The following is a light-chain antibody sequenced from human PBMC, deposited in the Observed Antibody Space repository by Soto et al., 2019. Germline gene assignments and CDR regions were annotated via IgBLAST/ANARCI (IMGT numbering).Light chain of an antibody. Sequence: IPMTQSPSSVSASVGDRVTITCRASQDIGTWLAWFQQKPGKAPQLLISSTSSLQSGVPSRFSGSGSGTDFTLTFSGLQPEDFATYYYHQANSFLFTFGGGTKVEIK. J-gene: IGKJ4*01. V-gene: IGKV1-12*01. CDR3: HQANSFLFT. CDR2: STS. CDR1: QDIGTW.